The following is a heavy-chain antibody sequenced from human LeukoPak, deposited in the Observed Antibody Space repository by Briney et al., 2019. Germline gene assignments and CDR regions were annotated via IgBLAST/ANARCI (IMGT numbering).Heavy chain of an antibody. J-gene: IGHJ5*02. CDR1: GYTFTSYG. Sequence: ASVKVSCKASGYTFTSYGISWVRQAPGQGLEWMGWISAYNGNTNYAQKLQGRVTMTTDTSTSTAYMELRSLRSDDTAVYYCARGGIVVVPAAYKYNWFDPWGQGTLVTVSS. CDR3: ARGGIVVVPAAYKYNWFDP. CDR2: ISAYNGNT. V-gene: IGHV1-18*01. D-gene: IGHD2-2*01.